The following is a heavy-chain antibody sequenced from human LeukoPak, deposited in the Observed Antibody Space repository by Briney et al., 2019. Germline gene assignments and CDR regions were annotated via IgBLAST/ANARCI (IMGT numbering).Heavy chain of an antibody. V-gene: IGHV3-33*01. Sequence: GGSLRLSCAASGFTFSNYGRHWVRQGPGKGLEWIGFIWSDESNKYYADSVKGRFTISRDNFKNTLYLHMNRLRAEDTTVYYCARGVVGATTGWYFDLWGRGTLVTVSS. D-gene: IGHD1-26*01. J-gene: IGHJ2*01. CDR3: ARGVVGATTGWYFDL. CDR2: IWSDESNK. CDR1: GFTFSNYG.